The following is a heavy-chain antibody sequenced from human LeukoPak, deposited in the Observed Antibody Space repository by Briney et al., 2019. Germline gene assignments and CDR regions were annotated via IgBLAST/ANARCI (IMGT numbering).Heavy chain of an antibody. D-gene: IGHD7-27*01. CDR1: GFTLSSYE. Sequence: GGSLRLSCAASGFTLSSYEMNWVRQAPGKGLEWVSYISSSGSTIYYADSVKGRFTISRDNAKNSLYLQMNSLRAEDTAVYYCARWGNWDYFDYWGQGTLVTVSS. J-gene: IGHJ4*02. CDR3: ARWGNWDYFDY. CDR2: ISSSGSTI. V-gene: IGHV3-48*03.